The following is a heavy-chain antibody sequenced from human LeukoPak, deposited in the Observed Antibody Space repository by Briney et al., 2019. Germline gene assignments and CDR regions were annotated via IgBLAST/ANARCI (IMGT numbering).Heavy chain of an antibody. J-gene: IGHJ4*02. CDR2: ISAYNGNT. CDR1: GYTFTSYA. Sequence: ASVKVSCKASGYTFTSYAISWVGQAPGQGLEWMGWISAYNGNTNYAQKLQGRVTMTTDTSTSTAYMELRSLRSDDTAVYYCARSSEQWLVPPLPFEYWGQGTLVTASS. CDR3: ARSSEQWLVPPLPFEY. V-gene: IGHV1-18*04. D-gene: IGHD6-19*01.